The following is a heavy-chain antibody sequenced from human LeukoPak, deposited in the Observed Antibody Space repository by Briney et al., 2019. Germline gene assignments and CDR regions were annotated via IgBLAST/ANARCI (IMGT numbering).Heavy chain of an antibody. CDR3: ARRIISDY. J-gene: IGHJ4*02. Sequence: ASVKVSCKASGYTFTNYDINWVRQATGQGLEWMGWLNPHSGNTGYAQKFQGRVTMTRNTSISTAYMELSSLRSDDTAVYYCARRIISDYWGQGSLVTVSS. CDR2: LNPHSGNT. V-gene: IGHV1-8*01. CDR1: GYTFTNYD. D-gene: IGHD3-10*01.